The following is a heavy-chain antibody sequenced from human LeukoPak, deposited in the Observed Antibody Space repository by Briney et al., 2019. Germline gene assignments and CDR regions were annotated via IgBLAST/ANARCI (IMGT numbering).Heavy chain of an antibody. D-gene: IGHD2-15*01. Sequence: GGSLRLSCAASGFTFSSYGMNWVRQAPGKGLEWVSSISSSSSYIYYADSVKGRFTISRDNAKNSLYLQMNSLRAEDTAVCYCARRHCSGGSCYPVDYWGQGTLVTVSS. CDR2: ISSSSSYI. CDR1: GFTFSSYG. CDR3: ARRHCSGGSCYPVDY. V-gene: IGHV3-21*01. J-gene: IGHJ4*02.